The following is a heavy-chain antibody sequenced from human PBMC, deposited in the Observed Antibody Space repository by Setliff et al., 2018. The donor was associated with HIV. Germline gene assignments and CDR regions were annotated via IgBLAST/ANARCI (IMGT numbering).Heavy chain of an antibody. D-gene: IGHD4-4*01. CDR2: ISSSGSTI. V-gene: IGHV3-48*03. J-gene: IGHJ6*02. CDR3: ARDDSNYRQHGMDV. Sequence: PGGSLRLSCAASGFTFSSYAMSWVRQAPGKGLEWVSYISSSGSTIYYADSVKGRFTISRDNAKNSLYLQVNSLRAEDTAVYYCARDDSNYRQHGMDVWGQGTTVTVSS. CDR1: GFTFSSYA.